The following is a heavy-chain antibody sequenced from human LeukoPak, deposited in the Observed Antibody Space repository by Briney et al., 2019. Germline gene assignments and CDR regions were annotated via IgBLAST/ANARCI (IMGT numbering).Heavy chain of an antibody. CDR2: INPYNGNT. CDR1: GYDFTSVG. Sequence: ASVKVSCKASGYDFTSVGITWVRRAPGQGLEWMGWINPYNGNTRYAQKFQGRVAMTTDTSTTTAYMELKGLRFNDTAVCYCARAGPGSGWYFDYWGQGTLVTVSS. D-gene: IGHD6-19*01. J-gene: IGHJ4*02. CDR3: ARAGPGSGWYFDY. V-gene: IGHV1-18*01.